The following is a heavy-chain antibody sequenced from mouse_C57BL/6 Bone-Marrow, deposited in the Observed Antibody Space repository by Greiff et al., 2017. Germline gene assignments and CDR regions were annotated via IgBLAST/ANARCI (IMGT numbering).Heavy chain of an antibody. Sequence: EVKLMDSGGDLVKPGGSLKLSCAASGFTFSSYGMSWVRQTPDKRLEWVATISSCGSYTYYPDSVQGRFTISRDNANNTLYLQMSSLKSDDTAMYYCGGHGGLRPLDYWGQGTTLTVSS. J-gene: IGHJ2*01. CDR1: GFTFSSYG. CDR3: GGHGGLRPLDY. D-gene: IGHD2-4*01. V-gene: IGHV5-6*01. CDR2: ISSCGSYT.